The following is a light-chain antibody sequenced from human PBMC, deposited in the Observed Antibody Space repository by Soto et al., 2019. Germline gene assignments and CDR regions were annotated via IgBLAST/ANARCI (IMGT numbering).Light chain of an antibody. CDR3: QQRSNWPPWT. CDR1: QSVSSY. J-gene: IGKJ1*01. V-gene: IGKV3-11*01. Sequence: EIVLTQSPAILSLSPGERATLSCRASQSVSSYLAWYQQKPGQAPRLLIHDASNRATGIPVRFSGSGSGTDFTLTISSLEPEDFAVYYCQQRSNWPPWTFGQGTKVEIK. CDR2: DAS.